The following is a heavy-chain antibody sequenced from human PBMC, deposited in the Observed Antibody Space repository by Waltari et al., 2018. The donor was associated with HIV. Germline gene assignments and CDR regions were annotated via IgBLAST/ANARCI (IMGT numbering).Heavy chain of an antibody. CDR1: GDSISSAFY. D-gene: IGHD3-22*01. V-gene: IGHV4-38-2*02. CDR3: ARSITMIEGVPNWFDP. J-gene: IGHJ5*02. Sequence: QVQVQESGPGLVQPSETLSLTCTVSGDSISSAFYWGWIRQPPGKGLEWIGSIYHTGNTYYNPSFKSRVTISVDTSKNQFFLRLFSVTAADTAMYYCARSITMIEGVPNWFDPWGQGTLVTVSS. CDR2: IYHTGNT.